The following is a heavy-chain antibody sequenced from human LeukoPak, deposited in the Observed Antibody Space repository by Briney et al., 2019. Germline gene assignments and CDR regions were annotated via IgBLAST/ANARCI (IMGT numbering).Heavy chain of an antibody. CDR3: ARVRYVDTAMVTGWYFDY. CDR2: IYHSGST. V-gene: IGHV4-30-2*01. D-gene: IGHD5-18*01. CDR1: GGSISSGGYY. Sequence: PSETLSLTCTVSGGSISSGGYYWSWIRQPPGKGLEWIGYIYHSGSTYYNPSLKSRVTISVDRSKNQFSLKLSSVTAADTAVYYCARVRYVDTAMVTGWYFDYWGQGTLVTVSS. J-gene: IGHJ4*02.